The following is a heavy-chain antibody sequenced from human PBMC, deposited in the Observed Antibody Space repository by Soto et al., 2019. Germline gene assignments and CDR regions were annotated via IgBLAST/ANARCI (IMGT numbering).Heavy chain of an antibody. CDR1: GYTFTSYY. CDR2: INPSGGST. J-gene: IGHJ4*02. Sequence: ASVKVSCKASGYTFTSYYMHWVRQAPVQGLEWMGIINPSGGSTSYAQKFQGRVTMTRDTSTSTVYMELSRLRSEDTAVYYCARVGALGYCTNGVCHSNWYFDYWGQGTLVTVSS. V-gene: IGHV1-46*01. CDR3: ARVGALGYCTNGVCHSNWYFDY. D-gene: IGHD2-8*01.